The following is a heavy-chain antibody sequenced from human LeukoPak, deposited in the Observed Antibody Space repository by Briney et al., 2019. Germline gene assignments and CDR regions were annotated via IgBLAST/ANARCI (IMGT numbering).Heavy chain of an antibody. CDR1: GFSFSIYT. D-gene: IGHD3-10*01. J-gene: IGHJ3*02. Sequence: GGSLRLSCAASGFSFSIYTMHWVRQAPGKGLEWVAVISYDGKNKYYADSVKGRFTISRDNSNKNTVDLRMNSLRAEDTAVYYCARDPGHRVRGVGRAFDIWGQGTMVTVSS. CDR2: ISYDGKNK. CDR3: ARDPGHRVRGVGRAFDI. V-gene: IGHV3-30*04.